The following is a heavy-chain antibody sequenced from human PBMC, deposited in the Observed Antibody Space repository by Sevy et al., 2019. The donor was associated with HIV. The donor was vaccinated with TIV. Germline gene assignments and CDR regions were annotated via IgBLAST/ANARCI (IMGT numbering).Heavy chain of an antibody. Sequence: SETLSLTCTVSGGSMSSNYWSWIRQPPGKGLEWIGYISYSGSTNYNPSLRSRVTISVDTSKNQFSLKLSSVTAADTAVYYCAREVVIGGYGMDVWGQGTTVTVSS. CDR2: ISYSGST. CDR3: AREVVIGGYGMDV. V-gene: IGHV4-59*01. CDR1: GGSMSSNY. J-gene: IGHJ6*02. D-gene: IGHD3-22*01.